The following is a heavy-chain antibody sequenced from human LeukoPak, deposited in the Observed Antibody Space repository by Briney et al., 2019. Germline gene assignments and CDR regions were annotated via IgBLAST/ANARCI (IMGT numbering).Heavy chain of an antibody. CDR3: ARYLGYCSSTSCEGRYYMDV. CDR2: IYPGDSDT. Sequence: GESLKISCKGSGYSLTSYWIGWVRQMPGKGLEWMGIIYPGDSDTRYSPSFQGQVTISADKSISTAYLQWSGLKASDTAMYYCARYLGYCSSTSCEGRYYMDVWGKGTTVTVSS. CDR1: GYSLTSYW. V-gene: IGHV5-51*01. J-gene: IGHJ6*03. D-gene: IGHD2-2*01.